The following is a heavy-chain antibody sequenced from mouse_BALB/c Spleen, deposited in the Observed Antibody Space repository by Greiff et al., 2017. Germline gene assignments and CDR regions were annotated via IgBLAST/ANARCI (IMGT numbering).Heavy chain of an antibody. J-gene: IGHJ4*01. CDR2: ISNGGGST. V-gene: IGHV5-12-2*01. CDR1: GFTFSSYT. D-gene: IGHD1-1*01. Sequence: EVMLVESGGGLVQPGGSLKLSCAASGFTFSSYTMSWVRQTPEKRLEWVAYISNGGGSTYYPDTVKGRFTISRDNAKNTLYLQMSSLKSEDTAMYYCARQGYGSSYYAMDYWGQGTSVTVSA. CDR3: ARQGYGSSYYAMDY.